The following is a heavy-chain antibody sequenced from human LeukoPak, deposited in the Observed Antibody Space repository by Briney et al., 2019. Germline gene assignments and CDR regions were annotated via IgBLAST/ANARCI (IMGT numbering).Heavy chain of an antibody. CDR1: GFTFCSYE. D-gene: IGHD6-19*01. CDR2: ISSSGNTV. J-gene: IGHJ4*02. CDR3: ARGGAVAGLY. V-gene: IGHV3-48*03. Sequence: GGSLRLSCTVSGFTFCSYEMNWVRQAPGKGLEWVSYISSSGNTVYYPDSVKGRFTISRDNAKNSLYLQMNSLRGEDTAVYYCARGGAVAGLYWGQGTLVTVSS.